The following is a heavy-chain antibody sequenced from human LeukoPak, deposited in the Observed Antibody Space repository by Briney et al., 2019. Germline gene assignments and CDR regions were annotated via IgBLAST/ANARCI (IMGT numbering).Heavy chain of an antibody. V-gene: IGHV4-38-2*02. Sequence: SETLSLTCTVSAYSISSGSYWGWIRQPPGKGLEWIESIHHSGSTYYNPSLKSRVTISVDTSKNQLSLKLSSVTAADTAVYYCASSGGSSSWYGDAFDIWGQGTMVTVSS. D-gene: IGHD6-13*01. CDR2: IHHSGST. CDR1: AYSISSGSY. CDR3: ASSGGSSSWYGDAFDI. J-gene: IGHJ3*02.